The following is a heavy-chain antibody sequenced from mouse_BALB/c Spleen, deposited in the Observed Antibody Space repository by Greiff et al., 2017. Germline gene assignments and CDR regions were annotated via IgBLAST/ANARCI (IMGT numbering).Heavy chain of an antibody. D-gene: IGHD1-1*01. CDR3: ARKGAGSSYDYFDY. CDR2: IWSGGST. J-gene: IGHJ2*01. V-gene: IGHV2-4-1*01. Sequence: QVQLQQSGPGLVQPSQSLSITFTVSGFSLTSYGVHWVRQSPGKGLEWLGVIWSGGSTDYNAAFISRLSISKDNSKSQVFFKMNSLQADDTAIYYCARKGAGSSYDYFDYWGQGTTLTVSS. CDR1: GFSLTSYG.